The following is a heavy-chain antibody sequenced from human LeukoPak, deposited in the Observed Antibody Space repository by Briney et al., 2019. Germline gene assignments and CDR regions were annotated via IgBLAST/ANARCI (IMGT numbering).Heavy chain of an antibody. D-gene: IGHD6-19*01. CDR2: IGTAGDT. V-gene: IGHV3-13*01. CDR1: GFTFSSYD. CDR3: ARVRAVAGYFDY. Sequence: GGSLRLSCEASGFTFSSYDMHWVRQATGKGLEWVSAIGTAGDTYYPGSVKGRFTISRENAKNSLYLQMNSLRAEDTAVYYCARVRAVAGYFDYWGQGTLVTVSS. J-gene: IGHJ4*02.